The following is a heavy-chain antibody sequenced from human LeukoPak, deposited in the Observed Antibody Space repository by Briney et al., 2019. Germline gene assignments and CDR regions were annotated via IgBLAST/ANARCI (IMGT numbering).Heavy chain of an antibody. CDR2: INPNSGGT. CDR3: ARDRTRTGYSSGWYHDY. CDR1: GYAFTGYY. D-gene: IGHD6-19*01. V-gene: IGHV1-2*02. Sequence: ASVKVSCKASGYAFTGYYMHWVRQAPGQGLEWMGWINPNSGGTNYAQKFQGRVTMTRDTSISTAYMELSRLRSDDTAVYYCARDRTRTGYSSGWYHDYWGQGTLVTVSS. J-gene: IGHJ4*02.